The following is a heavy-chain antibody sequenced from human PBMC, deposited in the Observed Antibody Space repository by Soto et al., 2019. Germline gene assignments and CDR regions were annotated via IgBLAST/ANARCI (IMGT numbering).Heavy chain of an antibody. CDR3: ARVFRDGYAFGY. CDR2: INPNSGGT. J-gene: IGHJ4*02. V-gene: IGHV1-2*02. D-gene: IGHD5-12*01. CDR1: GYTFTGYY. Sequence: ASVTVSCKASGYTFTGYYMHWVRQAPGQGLEWMGWINPNSGGTNYAQKFQGRVTMTRDTSISTAYMELSRVRSDDTAVYYCARVFRDGYAFGYWGQGTLVNVSS.